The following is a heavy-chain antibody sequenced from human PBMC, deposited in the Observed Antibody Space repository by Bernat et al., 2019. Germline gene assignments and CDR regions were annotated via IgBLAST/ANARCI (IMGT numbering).Heavy chain of an antibody. Sequence: EVQLMESGGGLIQPGGSLRLSCAASGFTVSSNYMSWVRQAPGKGLEWVSVIYSGGSTYYADSVKGRFTISRDNSKNTLYLQMNSLRAEDTAVYYCARRLGGYSSGWLDYWGQGTLVTVSS. CDR2: IYSGGST. CDR3: ARRLGGYSSGWLDY. CDR1: GFTVSSNY. V-gene: IGHV3-53*01. D-gene: IGHD6-19*01. J-gene: IGHJ4*02.